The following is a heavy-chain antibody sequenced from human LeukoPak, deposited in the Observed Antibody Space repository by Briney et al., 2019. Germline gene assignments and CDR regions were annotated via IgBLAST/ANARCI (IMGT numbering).Heavy chain of an antibody. D-gene: IGHD3-3*01. J-gene: IGHJ6*03. CDR3: ARDSGRFLEWITYVDV. CDR1: GFTFKDYC. V-gene: IGHV3-21*01. CDR2: IRSSRGYV. Sequence: GRSLRLSCAVSGFTFKDYCMNWVRQAPGKGLEWVSSIRSSRGYVYYADSVKGRFTISRDNAKKSLYLQMNSLRAEDTAVYYCARDSGRFLEWITYVDVWGKGTTVTVSS.